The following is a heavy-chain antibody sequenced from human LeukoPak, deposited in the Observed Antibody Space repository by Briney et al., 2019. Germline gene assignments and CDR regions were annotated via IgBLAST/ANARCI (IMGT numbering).Heavy chain of an antibody. CDR1: GFTFSSYA. D-gene: IGHD3-10*01. Sequence: GSLRLSCAASGFTFSSYAMSWVRQAPGEGLEWFAAISGSGGSAYCADSATGRYTIFRDTSNNTMYPQMNRLKAEDTAVYYCAKYGPELWFGELLSPYYYYGMDVWGKGTTVTVSS. CDR3: AKYGPELWFGELLSPYYYYGMDV. CDR2: ISGSGGSA. V-gene: IGHV3-23*01. J-gene: IGHJ6*04.